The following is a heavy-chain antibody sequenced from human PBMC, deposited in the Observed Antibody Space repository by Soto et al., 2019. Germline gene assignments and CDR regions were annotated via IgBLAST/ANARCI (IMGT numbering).Heavy chain of an antibody. D-gene: IGHD6-13*01. CDR2: IRDTGGST. Sequence: AGSPALSCAASGFTLNSKPMSWARQAPGKGLEWASAIRDTGGSTYYADTGNGGFNLYRAKSQNTLNRQMNSLRAEDTASYYCAKALSRSWYNTFGYWGQGTLVTVSS. V-gene: IGHV3-23*01. J-gene: IGHJ4*02. CDR1: GFTLNSKP. CDR3: AKALSRSWYNTFGY.